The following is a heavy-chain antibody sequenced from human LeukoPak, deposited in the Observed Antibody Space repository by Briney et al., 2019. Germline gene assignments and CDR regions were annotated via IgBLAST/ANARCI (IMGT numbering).Heavy chain of an antibody. Sequence: PSETLSLTCTVSGGSISSYYWSWIRQPPGKGLEWIGYICYSGSTNYNPSLKSRVTISVDTSKNQFSLKLSSVTAADTAVYYCASVPESGYCSSTSCYEGSEYFQHWGQGTLVTVSS. J-gene: IGHJ1*01. CDR3: ASVPESGYCSSTSCYEGSEYFQH. V-gene: IGHV4-59*01. D-gene: IGHD2-2*01. CDR1: GGSISSYY. CDR2: ICYSGST.